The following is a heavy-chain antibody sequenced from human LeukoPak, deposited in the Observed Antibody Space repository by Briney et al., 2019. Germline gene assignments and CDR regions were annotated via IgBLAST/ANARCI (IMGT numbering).Heavy chain of an antibody. CDR2: ISYDGSNK. J-gene: IGHJ4*02. Sequence: GGSLRLSCAASGFTFSSYGMHWVRQAPGKGLEWVAVISYDGSNKYYADSVKGRFTISRDNSKNTLYLQMNSLRAEDTAVYYCAKDVGVSEDTAILDYWVQGTLVTVSS. CDR1: GFTFSSYG. D-gene: IGHD5-18*01. V-gene: IGHV3-30*18. CDR3: AKDVGVSEDTAILDY.